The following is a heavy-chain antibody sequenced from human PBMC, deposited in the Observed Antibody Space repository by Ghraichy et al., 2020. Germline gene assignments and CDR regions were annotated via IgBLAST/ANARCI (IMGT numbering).Heavy chain of an antibody. D-gene: IGHD2-15*01. CDR1: RSTVSDTY. CDR2: VYNGGST. Sequence: GGSLRLSCAASRSTVSDTYMSWVRQAPGKGLEWVSIVYNGGSTYYADSVKGRFTISRDTSKNTSYLQMNSLRAEDTAVYYCARDHHCSCDCWGQGTLVTV. CDR3: ARDHHCSCDC. J-gene: IGHJ4*02. V-gene: IGHV3-66*01.